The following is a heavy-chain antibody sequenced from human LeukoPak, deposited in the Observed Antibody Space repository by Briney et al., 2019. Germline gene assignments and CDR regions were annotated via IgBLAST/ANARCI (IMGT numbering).Heavy chain of an antibody. V-gene: IGHV3-48*03. Sequence: PGGSLRLSCVGTGFSFSSYPMNWVRQAPGKGLEWVSHISRDGNSESTVDAPRGRFATSRDNAKNTLFLLISSLRVEDTAVYYCARDSVDGPFVISLDLWGQGALVTVSS. CDR1: GFSFSSYP. CDR3: ARDSVDGPFVISLDL. CDR2: ISRDGNSE. J-gene: IGHJ4*02. D-gene: IGHD3-10*01.